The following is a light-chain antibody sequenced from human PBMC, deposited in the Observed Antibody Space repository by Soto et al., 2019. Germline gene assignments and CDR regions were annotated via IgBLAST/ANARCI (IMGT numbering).Light chain of an antibody. CDR1: QSVSSN. Sequence: EIVMTQSPATLSVSPGERATLSCRATQSVSSNLAWYQQKPGQAPRLLIYGASTRADGIPARFSGRGSGTDFTLTISSLQSEDFAVYYCQHYNNWPWTFDQGTKVEIK. V-gene: IGKV3-15*01. J-gene: IGKJ1*01. CDR3: QHYNNWPWT. CDR2: GAS.